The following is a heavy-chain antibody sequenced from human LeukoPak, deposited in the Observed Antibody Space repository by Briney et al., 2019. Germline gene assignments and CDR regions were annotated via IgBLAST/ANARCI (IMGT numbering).Heavy chain of an antibody. CDR2: IRYDGNNK. CDR3: AKDWTTVGNGDPYYFDY. Sequence: GGSLRLSCAASGFTFSNYGMHWVRQAPGKGPEWVAFIRYDGNNKYYPDSVKGRFTISRDNSKNTLYLQMNSLRAEDTAVYYCAKDWTTVGNGDPYYFDYWGQGTLVTVSS. J-gene: IGHJ4*02. D-gene: IGHD4-11*01. CDR1: GFTFSNYG. V-gene: IGHV3-30*02.